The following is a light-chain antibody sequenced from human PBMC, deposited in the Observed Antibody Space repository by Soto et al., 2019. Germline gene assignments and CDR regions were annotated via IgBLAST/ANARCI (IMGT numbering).Light chain of an antibody. CDR3: QAYDYSLTAAE. CDR1: SSNLGAGYD. J-gene: IGLJ3*02. CDR2: GNR. V-gene: IGLV1-40*01. Sequence: QAVVTQPPSVSGAPGQRVTISCTGNSSNLGAGYDVHWYQQLPGAAPKLVIFGNRNRPSGVPERFSGSKSGTSASLAITGLQAEDEADYYCQAYDYSLTAAEFGGGTKLTVL.